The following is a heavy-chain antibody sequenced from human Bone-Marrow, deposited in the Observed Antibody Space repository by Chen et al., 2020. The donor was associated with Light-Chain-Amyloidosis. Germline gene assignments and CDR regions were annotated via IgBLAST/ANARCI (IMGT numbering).Heavy chain of an antibody. CDR1: GFTFRTSW. Sequence: DVQLLESGGGLVQPGGSLRLYCAASGFTFRTSWMHWVRQAPGKGLVWVSRINPDGTRVDYADSVRGRFTISRDDAKSTVYLQMNSLRAEDTAVYHCSREFTGYDDYWGQGTLVTVSS. CDR2: INPDGTRV. J-gene: IGHJ4*02. V-gene: IGHV3-74*01. D-gene: IGHD5-12*01. CDR3: SREFTGYDDY.